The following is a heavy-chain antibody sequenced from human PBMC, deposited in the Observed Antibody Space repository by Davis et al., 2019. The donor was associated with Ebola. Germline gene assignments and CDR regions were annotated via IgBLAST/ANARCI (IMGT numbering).Heavy chain of an antibody. Sequence: GSLRLSCTVSGGSISSYYWGWIRQPPGKGLEWIGSIYYSGSTYYNPSLKSRVTISVDTSKNQFSLKLSSVTAADTAVYYCARGYIARAAYFDYWGQGILVTVSS. J-gene: IGHJ4*02. V-gene: IGHV4-39*07. CDR1: GGSISSYY. CDR3: ARGYIARAAYFDY. D-gene: IGHD6-19*01. CDR2: IYYSGST.